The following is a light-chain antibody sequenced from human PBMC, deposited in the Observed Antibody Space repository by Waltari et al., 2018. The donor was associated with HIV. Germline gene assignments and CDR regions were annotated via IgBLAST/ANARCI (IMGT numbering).Light chain of an antibody. V-gene: IGLV5-45*03. CDR3: MIWHSSAVV. CDR2: YKSDPDK. Sequence: QAVLTQPSSLSASPGASASLTCTLRSGINVGTYRIYWYQQKPGSPPQYLLRYKSDPDKHQGSGVTSRFSGSKDASANAGILLISGLRSEDEADYYCMIWHSSAVVFGGGTKLTVL. J-gene: IGLJ2*01. CDR1: SGINVGTYR.